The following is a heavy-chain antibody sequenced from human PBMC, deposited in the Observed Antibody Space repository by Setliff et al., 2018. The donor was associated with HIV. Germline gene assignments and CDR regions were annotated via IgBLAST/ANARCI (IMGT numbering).Heavy chain of an antibody. CDR1: GGTFSSYA. CDR3: ARNGARYYYDSSGYHFDY. Sequence: SVKVSCKTSGGTFSSYAISWVRQAPGQGLEWMGGIIPIFGTANYAQKFQGRVTITTDESTSTAYMELSSLRSEDTAVYYCARNGARYYYDSSGYHFDYWGQGTLVTVSS. V-gene: IGHV1-69*05. D-gene: IGHD3-22*01. CDR2: IIPIFGTA. J-gene: IGHJ4*02.